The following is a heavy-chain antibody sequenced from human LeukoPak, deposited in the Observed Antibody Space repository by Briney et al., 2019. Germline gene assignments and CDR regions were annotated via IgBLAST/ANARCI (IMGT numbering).Heavy chain of an antibody. CDR3: ARLFCSGASCSRGGGFDY. V-gene: IGHV4-31*03. CDR1: GASISSGGYF. J-gene: IGHJ4*02. CDR2: ISYSGSP. D-gene: IGHD2-15*01. Sequence: SETLSLTCTVSGASISSGGYFWTWIRQHPGKGLEWIGYISYSGSPYYSPSLESRVTISADTSQNQFSLKLNSVTAADTAIYYCARLFCSGASCSRGGGFDYWGQGTLVTVSS.